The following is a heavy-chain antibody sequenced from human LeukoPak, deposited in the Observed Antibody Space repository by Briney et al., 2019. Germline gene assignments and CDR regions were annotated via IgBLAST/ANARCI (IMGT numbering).Heavy chain of an antibody. Sequence: PGGSLRLSCVGSGFTVSSKYMSWVRQAPGKGLEWVSVIYSDGNTYNADSVKGRFTISRDNSKNTLYLQMNSLRAEDTAVYYCAKFCGGDCYSSSTLDYWGQGTLVTVSS. J-gene: IGHJ4*02. CDR1: GFTVSSKY. V-gene: IGHV3-66*01. D-gene: IGHD2-21*02. CDR2: IYSDGNT. CDR3: AKFCGGDCYSSSTLDY.